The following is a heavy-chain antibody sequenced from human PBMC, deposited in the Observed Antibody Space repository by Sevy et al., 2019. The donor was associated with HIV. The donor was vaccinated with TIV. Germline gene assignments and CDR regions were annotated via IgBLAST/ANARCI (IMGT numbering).Heavy chain of an antibody. Sequence: GGSLRLSCVASGFTFSNYAMHWVRQAPGKGLEWVAVISYDGSDKYYADSVKGRFSISRDNSKNTLYLLMNSLRAEDTAVYHCAKAPGTTYLYFDYWGQGTLVTVSS. CDR3: AKAPGTTYLYFDY. V-gene: IGHV3-30*18. CDR1: GFTFSNYA. J-gene: IGHJ4*02. CDR2: ISYDGSDK. D-gene: IGHD1-7*01.